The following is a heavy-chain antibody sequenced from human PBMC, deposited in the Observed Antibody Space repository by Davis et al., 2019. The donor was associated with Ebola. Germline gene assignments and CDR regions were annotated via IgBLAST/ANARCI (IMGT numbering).Heavy chain of an antibody. CDR3: ARDTWYSGDDNGGD. V-gene: IGHV3-9*01. J-gene: IGHJ4*02. CDR2: INWNSGSV. D-gene: IGHD1-26*01. Sequence: GGSLRLSCTASGFTFDDYAMHWVRHAPERGLDWVSGINWNSGSVDYADSVKGRFTISRDNAKNSLYLQMNSLRAEDTAVYYCARDTWYSGDDNGGDWGQGTLVTVSS. CDR1: GFTFDDYA.